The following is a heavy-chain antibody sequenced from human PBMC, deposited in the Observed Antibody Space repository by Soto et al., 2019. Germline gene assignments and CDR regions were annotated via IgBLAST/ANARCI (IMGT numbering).Heavy chain of an antibody. CDR3: ARRFYDSSGYYYYYYYYGMDV. J-gene: IGHJ6*02. Sequence: SVKVSCKASGGTFSSYAISWVRQAPGQGLEWMGGIIPIFGTANYAQKFQGRVTITADESTSTAYMELSSLRSEDTAVYYCARRFYDSSGYYYYYYYYGMDVWGQGTTVTVSS. CDR2: IIPIFGTA. V-gene: IGHV1-69*13. D-gene: IGHD3-22*01. CDR1: GGTFSSYA.